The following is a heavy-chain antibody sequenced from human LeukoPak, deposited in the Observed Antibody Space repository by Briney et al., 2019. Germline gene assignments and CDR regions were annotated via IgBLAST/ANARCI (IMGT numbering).Heavy chain of an antibody. CDR3: ARGNRDFDS. D-gene: IGHD2-21*02. CDR2: TYYRSKWYH. J-gene: IGHJ5*01. V-gene: IGHV6-1*01. CDR1: GDSASTNSAA. Sequence: SQTLSVTCAISGDSASTNSAAWNWIRQSPSRGLEWLGRTYYRSKWYHDYAPSVQSRITINPDTSKNQFSLHLNSVTPEDTAVYYCARGNRDFDSWGQGTLITVSS.